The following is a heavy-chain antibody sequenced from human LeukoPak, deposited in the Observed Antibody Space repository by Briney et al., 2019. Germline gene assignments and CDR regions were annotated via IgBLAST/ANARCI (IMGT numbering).Heavy chain of an antibody. CDR2: TSFSGST. V-gene: IGHV4-59*08. CDR3: ARRNYDILTGFYGGGTYNYYYTDV. D-gene: IGHD3-9*01. J-gene: IGHJ6*03. CDR1: GASISSYY. Sequence: KTSETLSLTCTVSGASISSYYWTWIRQPPGKGLEWIGFTSFSGSTNYNPSPRSRVTISLDTSRNQFSLTLNAMTAADTAVYYCARRNYDILTGFYGGGTYNYYYTDVWGKGTTVIVSS.